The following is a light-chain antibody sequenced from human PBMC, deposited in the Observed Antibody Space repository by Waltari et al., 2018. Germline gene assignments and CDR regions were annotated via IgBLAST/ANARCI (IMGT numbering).Light chain of an antibody. V-gene: IGKV3-11*01. CDR3: QHRANWPHT. J-gene: IGKJ4*01. CDR1: QSIADY. CDR2: DAS. Sequence: EIVLTQSPATLSLSPGEGATLSCRASQSIADYLAWYQQKPGQAPRLLIYDASNRATGTPAMFRGSGFGTDFTLTISSLEPEDFAVYYCQHRANWPHTFGGGTRVEIK.